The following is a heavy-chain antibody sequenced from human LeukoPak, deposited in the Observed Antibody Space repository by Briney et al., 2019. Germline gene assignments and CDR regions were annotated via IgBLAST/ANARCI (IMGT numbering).Heavy chain of an antibody. D-gene: IGHD3-22*01. J-gene: IGHJ4*02. CDR2: IKQDGSEK. CDR1: GFTFSSYW. V-gene: IGHV3-7*01. Sequence: GGSLRLSCAASGFTFSSYWMSWVRQAPGKGLEWVANIKQDGSEKYYVDSVKGRFAISRDNAKNSLYLQMNSLRAEDTAVYYCARGLYYYDSSGYFYWGQGTLVTVSS. CDR3: ARGLYYYDSSGYFY.